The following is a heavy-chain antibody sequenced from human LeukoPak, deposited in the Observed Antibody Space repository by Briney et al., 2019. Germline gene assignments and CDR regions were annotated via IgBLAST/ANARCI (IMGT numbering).Heavy chain of an antibody. Sequence: GASVKVSCKASGYTFTSYGISWVRQAPGQGLEWMGWISAYNGNTNYAQKLQGRVTMTTDTSTSTAYMELRSLRSDDTAVYYCARFVVVPAATGGGDAFDIWGQGTMVTVSS. D-gene: IGHD2-2*01. CDR1: GYTFTSYG. CDR2: ISAYNGNT. V-gene: IGHV1-18*01. J-gene: IGHJ3*02. CDR3: ARFVVVPAATGGGDAFDI.